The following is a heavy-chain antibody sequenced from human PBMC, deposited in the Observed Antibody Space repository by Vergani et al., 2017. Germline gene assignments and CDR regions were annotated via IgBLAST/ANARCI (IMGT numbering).Heavy chain of an antibody. CDR3: ARGALWWLRQIDS. D-gene: IGHD2-21*01. J-gene: IGHJ5*01. CDR2: IYDSGDT. V-gene: IGHV4-59*01. Sequence: QVQLQESGPGLVKPSETLSLICSVSGDSMNTYYWTWIRPPPGKGLEWIGYIYDSGDTKNNPSLKSGVTMSLDTTKNQFPRNLYSVPAADTAVYYCARGALWWLRQIDSWGQGTLVTVSS. CDR1: GDSMNTYY.